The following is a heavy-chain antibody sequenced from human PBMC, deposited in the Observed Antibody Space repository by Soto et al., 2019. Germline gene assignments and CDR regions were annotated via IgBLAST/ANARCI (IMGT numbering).Heavy chain of an antibody. CDR1: GFTFSTYG. CDR3: AKGQHCSSTSCHFYYYGMDV. CDR2: ISYDGKNK. D-gene: IGHD2-2*01. V-gene: IGHV3-30*18. Sequence: QVQLVESGGGVVQPGRSLRLSCAASGFTFSTYGMHWVRQAPGKGLEWVAVISYDGKNKYYAHSVKGRLTISRDNSKNTLYLQVNSLRVEDTAVYYCAKGQHCSSTSCHFYYYGMDVWGQGTTVAVSS. J-gene: IGHJ6*02.